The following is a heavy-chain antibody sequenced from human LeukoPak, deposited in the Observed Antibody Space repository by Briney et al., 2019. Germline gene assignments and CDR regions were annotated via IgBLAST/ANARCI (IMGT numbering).Heavy chain of an antibody. V-gene: IGHV5-51*01. D-gene: IGHD6-13*01. J-gene: IGHJ6*02. CDR2: IYPGDSDT. CDR1: GYRFSSYW. CDR3: ARQRAAAGTDYYYGMDV. Sequence: GESLKISCQGSGYRFSSYWIGWVRQMPGKGLEWMGIIYPGDSDTRYSPSFQGQVTISADKSISTAYLQWSSLKASDTAMYYCARQRAAAGTDYYYGMDVWGQGTTVTVSS.